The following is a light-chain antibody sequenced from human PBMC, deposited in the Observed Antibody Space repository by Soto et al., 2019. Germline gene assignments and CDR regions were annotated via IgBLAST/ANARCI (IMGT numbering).Light chain of an antibody. J-gene: IGLJ1*01. CDR2: GDN. CDR1: TSNIGAPYD. CDR3: QSYDISLHNYV. V-gene: IGLV1-40*01. Sequence: VLTQPPSVSGAPGQRVSISCTGSTSNIGAPYDVHWYQHLPGTAPKLLIYGDNNRPSGVPDRFSGSKSGTSASLAITRLQAEDEADYYCQSYDISLHNYVFGTGTKV.